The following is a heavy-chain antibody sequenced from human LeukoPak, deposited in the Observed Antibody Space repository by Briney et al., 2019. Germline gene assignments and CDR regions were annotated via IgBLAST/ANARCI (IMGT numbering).Heavy chain of an antibody. CDR1: GLYVGRYW. D-gene: IGHD2-15*01. Sequence: PGGSLRLSCAASGLYVGRYWMSWVRQAPGKGLEWVSSIKWNGGSTGYADSVKGRFTISRDNAKNSLYLQMNSLRAEDTALYYCARDGGDCSGDSCYVDYWGQGTLVTVSS. J-gene: IGHJ4*02. V-gene: IGHV3-20*04. CDR3: ARDGGDCSGDSCYVDY. CDR2: IKWNGGST.